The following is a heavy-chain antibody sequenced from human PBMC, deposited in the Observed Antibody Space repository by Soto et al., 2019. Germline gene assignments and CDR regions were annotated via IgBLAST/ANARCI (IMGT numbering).Heavy chain of an antibody. CDR2: IYYSGST. J-gene: IGHJ4*02. CDR3: ASTTFYYDIVTGYSD. V-gene: IGHV4-59*08. Sequence: QVQLQESGPGLVKPSETLSLTCTVYGGSISSYYWSWIRQPPGKGLEWIGYIYYSGSTNYNPSLKSRVTISVDTSKNQFSLKLSSVNAADTAVYYCASTTFYYDIVTGYSDWGQGTLVTVSS. D-gene: IGHD3-9*01. CDR1: GGSISSYY.